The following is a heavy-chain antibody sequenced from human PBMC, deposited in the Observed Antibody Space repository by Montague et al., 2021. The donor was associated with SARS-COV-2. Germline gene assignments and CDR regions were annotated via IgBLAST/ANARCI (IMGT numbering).Heavy chain of an antibody. CDR2: IDWDDDK. CDR3: ARRTYDILTGYDYGMDV. J-gene: IGHJ6*02. CDR1: GLSLSTSGMC. Sequence: PALVKPTQTLTLTCTFSGLSLSTSGMCVSWIRQPPGKALEWLARIDWDDDKYYSTSLKTRLTISKDTSKNQVVPTMTNMDPVDTATYYCARRTYDILTGYDYGMDVWGQGTTVTVSS. V-gene: IGHV2-70*11. D-gene: IGHD3-9*01.